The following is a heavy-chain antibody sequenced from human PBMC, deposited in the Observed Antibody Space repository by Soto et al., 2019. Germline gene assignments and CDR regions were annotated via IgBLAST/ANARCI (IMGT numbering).Heavy chain of an antibody. J-gene: IGHJ4*02. Sequence: ASVKVSCKASGGTFSRYSITWVRQAPGHRLEWIGRIIPIFGIASYAQKFQGRVTMTRNTSISTAYMELSSLRSEDTAVYYCARERKVAGNDYWGQGTLVT. CDR3: ARERKVAGNDY. D-gene: IGHD6-19*01. CDR1: GGTFSRYS. V-gene: IGHV1-69*04. CDR2: IIPIFGIA.